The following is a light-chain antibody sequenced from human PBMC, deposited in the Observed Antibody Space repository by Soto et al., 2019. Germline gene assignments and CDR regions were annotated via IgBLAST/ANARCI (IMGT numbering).Light chain of an antibody. CDR1: QDIKNY. CDR3: QQYDHFVT. J-gene: IGKJ4*01. V-gene: IGKV1-33*01. Sequence: DIQMTQSPSSLAASVGDRVTITCRASQDIKNYLNWYQQKPGKAPKLLIYDASKLEIGVPSRCSGSGSGTHFIFTIDSLQPEDIATYYCQQYDHFVTVGGGTKVEF. CDR2: DAS.